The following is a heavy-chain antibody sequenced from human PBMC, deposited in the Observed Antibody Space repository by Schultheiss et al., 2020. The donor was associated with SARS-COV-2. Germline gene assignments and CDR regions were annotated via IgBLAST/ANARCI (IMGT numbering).Heavy chain of an antibody. CDR1: GFTFRGYA. CDR2: IKQDGTVK. J-gene: IGHJ4*02. V-gene: IGHV3-7*03. D-gene: IGHD5-24*01. CDR3: AKEGEEMGTS. Sequence: GSLRLSCVASGFTFRGYAMHWVRQAPGKGLEWVANIKQDGTVKHYVDSVRGRFIISRDNARNSLDLQMNSLRVDDTAVYYCAKEGEEMGTSWGQGTLVTVSS.